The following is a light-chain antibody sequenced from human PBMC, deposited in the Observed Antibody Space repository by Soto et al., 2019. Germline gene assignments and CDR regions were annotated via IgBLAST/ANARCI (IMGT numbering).Light chain of an antibody. Sequence: QSALTQPRSVSGSPGQSVTLSCTGTSSDIGGYNYVSWYQQHPGKAPKLMIYDVSNRPSGVPDRFSGSKSGNTASLTISGLQAEDEADYYCCSYAGRYTWYVFGTGTKVTVL. CDR1: SSDIGGYNY. J-gene: IGLJ1*01. V-gene: IGLV2-11*01. CDR2: DVS. CDR3: CSYAGRYTWYV.